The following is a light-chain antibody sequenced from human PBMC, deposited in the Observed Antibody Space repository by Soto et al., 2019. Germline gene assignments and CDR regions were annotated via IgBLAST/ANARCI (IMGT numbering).Light chain of an antibody. V-gene: IGLV2-14*03. CDR3: SSYTSSYTYV. CDR2: DVS. CDR1: SSDVGGYNF. Sequence: QSALTQPASGSGSPGQSVTISCAGTSSDVGGYNFVSWYQQHPGKAPQLMIYDVSSRPSGVSNRFSGSKSGNTASLTISGLQAEDEADYYCSSYTSSYTYVFGTGTKVT. J-gene: IGLJ1*01.